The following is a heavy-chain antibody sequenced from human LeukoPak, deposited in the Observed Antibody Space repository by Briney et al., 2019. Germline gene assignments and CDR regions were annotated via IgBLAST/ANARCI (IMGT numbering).Heavy chain of an antibody. D-gene: IGHD5-18*01. CDR3: AKTRSNTAMGNYFDY. J-gene: IGHJ4*02. V-gene: IGHV3-23*01. Sequence: GGSPRLSCAASGFTFSSYAMSWVRQAPGKGLEWVSAISGSGGSTYYADSVKGRFTISRDNSKNTLYLQMNSLRAEDTAVYYCAKTRSNTAMGNYFDYWGQGTLVTVSS. CDR1: GFTFSSYA. CDR2: ISGSGGST.